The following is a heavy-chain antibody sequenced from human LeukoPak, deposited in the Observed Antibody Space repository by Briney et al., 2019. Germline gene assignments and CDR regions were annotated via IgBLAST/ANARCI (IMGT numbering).Heavy chain of an antibody. D-gene: IGHD3-22*01. V-gene: IGHV4-31*03. Sequence: PSETLSLTCTVSGGSISSSSYYWGWIRQHPGKGLEWIGYIYYSGSTYYNPSLKSRVTISVDTSKNQFSLKLSSVTAADTAVYYCARSYDSSGYYSGWGQGTLATVSS. CDR1: GGSISSSSYY. CDR2: IYYSGST. J-gene: IGHJ4*02. CDR3: ARSYDSSGYYSG.